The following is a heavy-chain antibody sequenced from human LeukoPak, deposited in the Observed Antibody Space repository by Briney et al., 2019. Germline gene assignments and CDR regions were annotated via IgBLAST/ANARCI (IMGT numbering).Heavy chain of an antibody. V-gene: IGHV4-59*08. J-gene: IGHJ4*02. CDR2: IYYSGST. CDR3: ASITVDTAMVYFDY. CDR1: GGSISSYY. D-gene: IGHD5-18*01. Sequence: SETLSLTCTVSGGSISSYYWSWIRQPPAKGLEWIGYIYYSGSTNYNPSLKSRVTISVDTSKNQFSLKLSSVTAADTAVYYCASITVDTAMVYFDYWGQGTLVTVSS.